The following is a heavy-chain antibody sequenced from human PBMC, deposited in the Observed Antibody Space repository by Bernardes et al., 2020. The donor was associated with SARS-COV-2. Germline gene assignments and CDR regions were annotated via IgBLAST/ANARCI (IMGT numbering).Heavy chain of an antibody. J-gene: IGHJ4*02. CDR1: GSTFTNCW. V-gene: IGHV3-74*01. Sequence: GGTLRLFCAASGSTFTNCWMHWVRKAPGKGLVWVSRINSDGRTISYADSVKGRFTISRDNAKSMLYLQMNSLRAEDTAVYYCARRISADGYYYFDSWGQGTLVTVSS. CDR3: ARRISADGYYYFDS. D-gene: IGHD5-12*01. CDR2: INSDGRTI.